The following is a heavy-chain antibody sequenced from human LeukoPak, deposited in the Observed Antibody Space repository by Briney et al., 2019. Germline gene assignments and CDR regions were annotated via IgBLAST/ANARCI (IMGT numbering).Heavy chain of an antibody. CDR2: ISYDGSNK. CDR3: ASPHMVRGVIIDYFDY. CDR1: GFTFSSYA. D-gene: IGHD3-10*01. V-gene: IGHV3-30-3*01. J-gene: IGHJ4*02. Sequence: PGRSLRLSCAASGFTFSSYAMHWVRQAPGKGLEWVAVISYDGSNKYYADSVKGRFTISRDNSKNTLYLQMNSLRAEDTAVYYCASPHMVRGVIIDYFDYWGQGTLVTVSS.